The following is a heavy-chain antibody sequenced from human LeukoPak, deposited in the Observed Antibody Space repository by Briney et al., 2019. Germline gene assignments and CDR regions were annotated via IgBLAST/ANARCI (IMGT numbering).Heavy chain of an antibody. CDR1: GFTFSSYA. J-gene: IGHJ4*02. V-gene: IGHV3-23*01. D-gene: IGHD2-15*01. CDR3: AKVSSTVGGGTTSIDY. Sequence: PGGSLRLSCAASGFTFSSYAMSWLRQAPGKGREGVSAISGSGGSTYYADSAKGRFTISRNNSKNTLYLQMNSLRAEDTAVYYCAKVSSTVGGGTTSIDYWGQGTLVTVSS. CDR2: ISGSGGST.